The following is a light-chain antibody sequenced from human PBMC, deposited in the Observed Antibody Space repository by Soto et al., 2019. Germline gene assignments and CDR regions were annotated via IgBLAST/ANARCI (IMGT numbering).Light chain of an antibody. Sequence: EIVMTQSPATLSVSPGERATLSCRASQSVSSNLAWFQQSPGQAPRLLIYGASTRATGVPARFSGSVSGTEVTLTISSRLSEDFTISYCQHYNNWPLTFGGVTNVEI. J-gene: IGKJ4*01. CDR3: QHYNNWPLT. V-gene: IGKV3-15*01. CDR2: GAS. CDR1: QSVSSN.